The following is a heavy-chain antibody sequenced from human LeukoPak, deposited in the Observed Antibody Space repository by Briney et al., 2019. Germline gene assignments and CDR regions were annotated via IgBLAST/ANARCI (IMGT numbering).Heavy chain of an antibody. D-gene: IGHD2-2*01. J-gene: IGHJ4*02. CDR3: AKDRRVGCSTTTCYLFDS. CDR2: MSASAGST. Sequence: GGSPRLSCAASGFTFASYAMSWVRQAPGKGLGWVSAMSASAGSTYYSDSVEGRFTIFRDNSKNTLYLQMNSLRAEDTAVYYCAKDRRVGCSTTTCYLFDSWGQGTLVTVSS. V-gene: IGHV3-23*01. CDR1: GFTFASYA.